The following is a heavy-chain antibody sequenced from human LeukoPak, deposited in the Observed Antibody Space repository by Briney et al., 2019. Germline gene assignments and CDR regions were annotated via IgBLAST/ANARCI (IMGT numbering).Heavy chain of an antibody. D-gene: IGHD6-19*01. Sequence: GEPLQISCQPAGYSFLSYYIGWVRHVPGKVLEWMRIIYPGDSEIRYSPFCQGQVTTSANTSTSTAYLQCNSLNASDTSIYYFARFSYVTGWYVFDYWGQGTLVSVSS. CDR2: IYPGDSEI. J-gene: IGHJ4*02. V-gene: IGHV5-51*01. CDR1: GYSFLSYY. CDR3: ARFSYVTGWYVFDY.